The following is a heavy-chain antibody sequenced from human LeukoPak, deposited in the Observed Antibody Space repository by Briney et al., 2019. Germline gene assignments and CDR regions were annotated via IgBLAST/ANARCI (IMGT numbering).Heavy chain of an antibody. CDR3: AKPKLYYDILTGYQIEYFQH. J-gene: IGHJ1*01. Sequence: GGSLRLSCAASGFTFSSYGMHWVRQAPGKGLEWVAVISYDGSNKYYADSVKGRFTISRDNSKNTLYLQMNSLRAEDTAVYYCAKPKLYYDILTGYQIEYFQHWGQGTLVTVSS. CDR1: GFTFSSYG. CDR2: ISYDGSNK. V-gene: IGHV3-30*18. D-gene: IGHD3-9*01.